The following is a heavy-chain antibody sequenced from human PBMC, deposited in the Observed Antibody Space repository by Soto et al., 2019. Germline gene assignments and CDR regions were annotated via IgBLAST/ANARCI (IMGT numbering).Heavy chain of an antibody. CDR3: ARGRVITMVRGVLVY. CDR2: MNPNSGNT. D-gene: IGHD3-10*01. V-gene: IGHV1-8*01. J-gene: IGHJ4*02. Sequence: GASVKASCKASGYTFTSDDINWVREATGQGFEWMGWMNPNSGNTGYAQKFQGRVTMTRNTSISTAYMELSSLRSEDTAVYYCARGRVITMVRGVLVYWGQGTLVTVSS. CDR1: GYTFTSDD.